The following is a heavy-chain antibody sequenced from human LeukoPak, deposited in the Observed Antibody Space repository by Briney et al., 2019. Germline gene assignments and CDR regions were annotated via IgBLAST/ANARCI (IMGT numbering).Heavy chain of an antibody. V-gene: IGHV3-21*01. D-gene: IGHD6-19*01. CDR3: ARVYGYSSGWLGYYYYYMDV. CDR2: ISSSSSYI. Sequence: GGSLRLSCAASGFTFSSYSMNWVRQAPGKGLEWVSSISSSSSYIYYADSVKGRFTISRDNAKNSLYLQMNSLRTEDTAVYYCARVYGYSSGWLGYYYYYMDVWGKGTTVTVSS. J-gene: IGHJ6*03. CDR1: GFTFSSYS.